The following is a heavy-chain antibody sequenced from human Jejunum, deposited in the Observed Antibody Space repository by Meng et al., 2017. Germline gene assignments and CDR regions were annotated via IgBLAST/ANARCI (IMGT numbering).Heavy chain of an antibody. Sequence: VMLQAPGPVVVSPSETLSVTWTVSGGSVSIDFYYWSWIRTPPGKGLEWIGYISDSGTTNYNPSLKSRVTMSVDTSKNHFTLKLTSVTAADTAVYFCARDSETYPTYFDYWGQGTLVTVSS. CDR2: ISDSGTT. CDR3: ARDSETYPTYFDY. CDR1: GGSVSIDFYY. J-gene: IGHJ4*02. V-gene: IGHV4-61*03. D-gene: IGHD5-24*01.